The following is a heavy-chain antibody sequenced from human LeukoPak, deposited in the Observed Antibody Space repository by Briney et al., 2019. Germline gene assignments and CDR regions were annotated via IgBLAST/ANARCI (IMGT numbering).Heavy chain of an antibody. CDR1: GFTFSTYA. J-gene: IGHJ4*02. Sequence: GGSLRLSCTASGFTFSTYAMTWVRQAPGKGLEWVSVISHGGDSAWCADSVKGRFTISRDNSKSTLFLQMNSLRADDTAIYYCAKGRSGWYEGLDYWGQGILVTVSS. CDR2: ISHGGDSA. V-gene: IGHV3-23*01. D-gene: IGHD6-19*01. CDR3: AKGRSGWYEGLDY.